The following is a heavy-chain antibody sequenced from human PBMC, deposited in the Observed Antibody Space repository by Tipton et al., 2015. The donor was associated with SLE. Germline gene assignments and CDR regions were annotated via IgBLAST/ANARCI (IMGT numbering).Heavy chain of an antibody. J-gene: IGHJ4*02. Sequence: TLSLTCIVSGAYISGYHWSWIRQPPGKGLECIGYISYSGSTNYNPSLKSRVTISVDTSKNQFSLNLSSVTAADTAVYYCAAGYYGSGSYYHWGQGTLVTVSS. CDR3: AAGYYGSGSYYH. V-gene: IGHV4-59*12. CDR1: GAYISGYH. CDR2: ISYSGST. D-gene: IGHD3-10*01.